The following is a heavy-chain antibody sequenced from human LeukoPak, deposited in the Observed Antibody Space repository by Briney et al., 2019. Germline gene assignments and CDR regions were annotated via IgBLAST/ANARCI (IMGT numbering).Heavy chain of an antibody. CDR2: ISWNSGSI. CDR3: AKDTYGSGSGYDAFDI. V-gene: IGHV3-9*01. J-gene: IGHJ3*02. CDR1: GFTFDDYA. Sequence: GGSLRLSCAASGFTFDDYAMHWVRQAPGKGLEWVSGISWNSGSIGYADSVKGRFTISRDNAKNSLYLQMNSLRAEDTALYYCAKDTYGSGSGYDAFDIWGRGTMVTVSS. D-gene: IGHD3-10*01.